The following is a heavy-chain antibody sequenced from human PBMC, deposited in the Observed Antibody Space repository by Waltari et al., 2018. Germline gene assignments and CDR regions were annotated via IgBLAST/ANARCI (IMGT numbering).Heavy chain of an antibody. Sequence: QVQLQQWGAGLLKPSETLSLTCAVYGGSFSGYYWSWIRQPPGKGLEWIGEINHSGSTNYNPSLKSRVTISVDTSKNQFSLKLSSVTAADTAVYYCARLFPNYDILTGHYYYYGMDVWGQGTTVTVSS. D-gene: IGHD3-9*01. V-gene: IGHV4-34*01. CDR3: ARLFPNYDILTGHYYYYGMDV. J-gene: IGHJ6*02. CDR1: GGSFSGYY. CDR2: INHSGST.